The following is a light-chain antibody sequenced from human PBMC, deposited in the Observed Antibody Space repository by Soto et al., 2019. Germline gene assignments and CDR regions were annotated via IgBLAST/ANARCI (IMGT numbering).Light chain of an antibody. CDR2: GNS. CDR1: SSNIGAGYD. CDR3: QSYDSSLSVV. Sequence: QSVLTQPPSVSGAPGQRVTISCTGSSSNIGAGYDVHWYQQLPGTAPKLIIYGNSNRPSGVPDRFSGSKSGTSASLAITGLQAEEEADYYCQSYDSSLSVVFGGGTKLTVL. J-gene: IGLJ2*01. V-gene: IGLV1-40*01.